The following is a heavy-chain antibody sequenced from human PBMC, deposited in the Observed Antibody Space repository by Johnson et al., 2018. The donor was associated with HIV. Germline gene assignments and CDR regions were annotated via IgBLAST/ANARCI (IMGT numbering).Heavy chain of an antibody. D-gene: IGHD1-26*01. V-gene: IGHV3-64*07. J-gene: IGHJ3*02. CDR2: ISSSGGRT. Sequence: VQLVESGGGLVQPGGSLRLSCTASGFTFSSYAMHWVRPAPGKGLEYVSAISSSGGRTYYADSVKGRFTISRDNSKNTLYLQMGSLRDEDMAVYYCARDRTSQRWELLPDDAFDIWGQGTMVTVSS. CDR3: ARDRTSQRWELLPDDAFDI. CDR1: GFTFSSYA.